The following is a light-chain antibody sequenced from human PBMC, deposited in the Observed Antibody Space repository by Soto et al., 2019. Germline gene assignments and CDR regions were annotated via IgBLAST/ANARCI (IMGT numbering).Light chain of an antibody. CDR2: DVS. J-gene: IGLJ2*01. CDR1: SSDVGGYNY. Sequence: QSALTQPASVSGSPGQSITISCTGTSSDVGGYNYVSWYQQHPGKAPKLMIYDVSNRPLGVSNRFSGSKSGNTASLTISGLKAEDDADYYCNSYTSSSPLFGGGTKLTVL. V-gene: IGLV2-14*01. CDR3: NSYTSSSPL.